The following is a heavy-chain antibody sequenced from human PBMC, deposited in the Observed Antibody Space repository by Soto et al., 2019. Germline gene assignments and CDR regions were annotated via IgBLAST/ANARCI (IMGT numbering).Heavy chain of an antibody. D-gene: IGHD1-26*01. Sequence: PGGSLRLSCAASGFTFSSYGMHWVRQAPGKGLEWVSAISGSGSSKYYADSVKGRFTISRDNSKNTLYLQMNSLRAEDTAVYYCAKDPADSRVVGATNDYWGQGTLVPVSS. CDR1: GFTFSSYG. CDR3: AKDPADSRVVGATNDY. V-gene: IGHV3-23*01. CDR2: ISGSGSSK. J-gene: IGHJ4*02.